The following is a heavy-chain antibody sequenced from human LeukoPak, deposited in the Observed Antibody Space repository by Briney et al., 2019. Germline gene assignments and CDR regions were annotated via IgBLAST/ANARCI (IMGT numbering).Heavy chain of an antibody. V-gene: IGHV1-2*02. Sequence: ASVKVSCKASGYTFTGYYMHWVRQAPGQGLEWMGWINPNSGGTNYAQKFQGRVTMTRDTSISTAYMELSRLRSDDTAVYYCASSGIMITFGGVIVDIHAFDIWGQGTMVTVSS. CDR3: ASSGIMITFGGVIVDIHAFDI. CDR1: GYTFTGYY. CDR2: INPNSGGT. J-gene: IGHJ3*02. D-gene: IGHD3-16*02.